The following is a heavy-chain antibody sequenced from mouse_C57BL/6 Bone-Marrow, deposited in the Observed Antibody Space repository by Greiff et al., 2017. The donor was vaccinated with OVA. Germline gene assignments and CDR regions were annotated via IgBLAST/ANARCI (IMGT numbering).Heavy chain of an antibody. Sequence: EVQLQQSGPELVKPGASVKIPCKASGYTFTDYNMDWVKQSHGKSLEWIGDINPNNGGTIYNQKFKGKATLTVDKSSSTAYMELRSLTSEDTAVYYCARDRYDYDGNYFDYWGQGTTLTVSS. D-gene: IGHD2-4*01. V-gene: IGHV1-18*01. CDR1: GYTFTDYN. CDR3: ARDRYDYDGNYFDY. J-gene: IGHJ2*01. CDR2: INPNNGGT.